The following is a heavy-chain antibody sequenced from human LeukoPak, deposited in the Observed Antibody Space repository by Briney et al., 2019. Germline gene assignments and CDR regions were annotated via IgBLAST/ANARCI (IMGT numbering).Heavy chain of an antibody. D-gene: IGHD3-16*01. J-gene: IGHJ6*02. Sequence: GGSLRLSCVASGLTVSNHWMSWVRQAPGKGLEWVANIREERGQEYYVDSVKGRFTTSKNSAKNSLYLQMSNLRAEDTAVYFCARGGGLDVWGQGATVTVSS. CDR2: IREERGQE. CDR3: ARGGGLDV. V-gene: IGHV3-7*03. CDR1: GLTVSNHW.